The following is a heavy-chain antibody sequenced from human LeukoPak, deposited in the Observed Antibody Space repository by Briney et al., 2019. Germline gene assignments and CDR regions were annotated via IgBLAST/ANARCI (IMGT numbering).Heavy chain of an antibody. CDR2: ISSSSSTI. Sequence: GGSLRLSCAASGFTFSSYSMNWVRQAPGKGLEWVSYISSSSSTIYYADSVKGRFTISRDNAKNSLYLQMNSLRAEDTAVYYCARDRNVAGYWGQGTLVTVSS. D-gene: IGHD2-21*01. J-gene: IGHJ4*02. CDR3: ARDRNVAGY. V-gene: IGHV3-48*01. CDR1: GFTFSSYS.